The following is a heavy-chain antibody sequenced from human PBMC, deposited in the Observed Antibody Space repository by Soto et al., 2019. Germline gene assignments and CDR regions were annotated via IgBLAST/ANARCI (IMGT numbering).Heavy chain of an antibody. D-gene: IGHD4-4*01. J-gene: IGHJ6*02. CDR3: ARDPAIYSGKFDYGLDV. Sequence: EVQLVESGGGLVQAGGSLRLFCAASGFTFSNYAMNWVRQAPGKGLEWVSYIGNRGRTIYYAESVKGRFTISRDNAKNSLYMQMNSLRAEDTAVYYCARDPAIYSGKFDYGLDVWGQGTTVTVSS. V-gene: IGHV3-48*03. CDR2: IGNRGRTI. CDR1: GFTFSNYA.